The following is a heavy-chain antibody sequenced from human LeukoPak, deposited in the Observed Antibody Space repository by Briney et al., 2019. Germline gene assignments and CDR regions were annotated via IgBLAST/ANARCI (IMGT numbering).Heavy chain of an antibody. J-gene: IGHJ4*02. D-gene: IGHD2-8*02. Sequence: PGGSLRLSCAASGFTFSTFAMIGVRQPPGRGVEGVSSIFPSGGEIHYADSVRGRFTISRDNSKSTLSLQMNSLRAEDTAIYYCATYRQVLLPFESWGQGTLVTVSS. V-gene: IGHV3-23*01. CDR1: GFTFSTFA. CDR2: IFPSGGEI. CDR3: ATYRQVLLPFES.